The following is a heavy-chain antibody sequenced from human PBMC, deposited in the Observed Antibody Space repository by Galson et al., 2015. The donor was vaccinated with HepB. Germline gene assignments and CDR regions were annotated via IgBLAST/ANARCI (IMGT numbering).Heavy chain of an antibody. V-gene: IGHV3-48*02. J-gene: IGHJ4*02. Sequence: SLRLSCAASGFTFSSYSMNWVRQAPGKGLEWVSYISSSSSTIYYADSVKGRFTISRDNAKNSLYLQMNSLRDEDTAVYYCARALRNYYYDSSHYFDYWGQGTLVTVSS. CDR3: ARALRNYYYDSSHYFDY. D-gene: IGHD3-22*01. CDR1: GFTFSSYS. CDR2: ISSSSSTI.